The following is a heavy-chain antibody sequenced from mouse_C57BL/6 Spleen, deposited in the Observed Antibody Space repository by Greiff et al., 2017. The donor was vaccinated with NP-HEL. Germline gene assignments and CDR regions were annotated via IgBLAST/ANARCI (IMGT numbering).Heavy chain of an antibody. V-gene: IGHV5-17*01. Sequence: EVKLVESGGGLVKPGGSLKLSCAASGFTFSDYAMHWVRQAPEKGLEWVAYISSGSSTIYYADTVKGRFTISRDNAKNTLFLQMTSLRSEDTAMYYCARGYDLAYWGQGTLVTVSA. CDR2: ISSGSSTI. D-gene: IGHD2-2*01. J-gene: IGHJ3*01. CDR3: ARGYDLAY. CDR1: GFTFSDYA.